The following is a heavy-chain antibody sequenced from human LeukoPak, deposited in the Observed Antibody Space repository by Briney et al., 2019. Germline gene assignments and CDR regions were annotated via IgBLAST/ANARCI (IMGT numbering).Heavy chain of an antibody. J-gene: IGHJ3*02. D-gene: IGHD3-10*01. CDR1: GGSISSSSYY. V-gene: IGHV4-39*02. CDR3: ARGLWRERRGPVRGGPEALDI. CDR2: IYYSGNT. Sequence: SETLSLTCTVSGGSISSSSYYWGWIRQPPGKGLEWIGSIYYSGNTYYNPSLKSRVKMSVDTSKNHFSLKLTSVTAADAAVYYCARGLWRERRGPVRGGPEALDIWGQGTMVTVSS.